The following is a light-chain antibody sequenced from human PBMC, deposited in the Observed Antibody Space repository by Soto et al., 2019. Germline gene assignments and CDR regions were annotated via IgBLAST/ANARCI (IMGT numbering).Light chain of an antibody. CDR2: AAS. CDR3: QQTYNTPRT. V-gene: IGKV1-39*01. Sequence: DIHMTQSPSSLSAFVGDTVTITCRASQSISNYLNWYQQIPGKAPRLLIYAASSLQSGVPSSFSGSGSGTDFTLTISNLQPEDFATYYCQQTYNTPRTFGQGTKVDI. J-gene: IGKJ1*01. CDR1: QSISNY.